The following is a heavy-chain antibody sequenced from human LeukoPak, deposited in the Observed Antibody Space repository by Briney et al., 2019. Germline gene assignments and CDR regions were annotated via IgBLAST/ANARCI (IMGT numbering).Heavy chain of an antibody. D-gene: IGHD2-15*01. CDR1: GFTFSSCS. CDR2: ISSSSSTI. Sequence: PGGSLRLSCAVSGFTFSSCSMNWVRQAPGKGLEWVSYISSSSSTIYYADSVKGRFTISRDNDKNSLYLQMNSLRDEDSAVYYCAASRYCSGGSCYPRFDYWGQGTLVTVSS. CDR3: AASRYCSGGSCYPRFDY. J-gene: IGHJ4*02. V-gene: IGHV3-48*02.